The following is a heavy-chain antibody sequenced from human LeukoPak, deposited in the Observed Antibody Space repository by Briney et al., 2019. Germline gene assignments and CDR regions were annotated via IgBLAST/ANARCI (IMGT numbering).Heavy chain of an antibody. Sequence: GESLKISCKGSGYRFANYWIGWVRQMPGKGLESMGIIYPGDSDTRYSPSFQGQVTMSADKSLSTAYLQWSSLKASDTAMYYCARVSDGYNDYWGQGTLVTVSS. V-gene: IGHV5-51*01. CDR1: GYRFANYW. D-gene: IGHD5-24*01. CDR2: IYPGDSDT. J-gene: IGHJ4*02. CDR3: ARVSDGYNDY.